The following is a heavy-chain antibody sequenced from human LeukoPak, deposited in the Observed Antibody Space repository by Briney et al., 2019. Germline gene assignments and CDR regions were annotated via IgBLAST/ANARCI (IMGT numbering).Heavy chain of an antibody. J-gene: IGHJ3*02. D-gene: IGHD6-19*01. CDR3: ARGGIAVAGTVAFDI. V-gene: IGHV4-30-4*08. CDR1: GGSISSGDYY. CDR2: IYYSGST. Sequence: SETLSLTCTVSGGSISSGDYYWSWIRQPPGKGLEWIGYIYYSGSTYYNPSLKSRVTISVDTSKNQFSLKLSSVTAADTAVYYCARGGIAVAGTVAFDIWGQGTMVTVSS.